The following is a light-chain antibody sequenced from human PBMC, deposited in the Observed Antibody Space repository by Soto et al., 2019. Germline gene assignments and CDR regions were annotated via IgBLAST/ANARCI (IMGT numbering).Light chain of an antibody. CDR2: EGT. CDR3: CSYAGSRTFV. J-gene: IGLJ2*01. CDR1: SSDVGAYNL. V-gene: IGLV2-23*01. Sequence: QSVLTQPASVSGSPEQSITISCTGTSSDVGAYNLVPWYQQLPGKAPRLIIYEGTKRPSGISHRFSGPKSDNTASLTISGLRAEDEAHYHCCSYAGSRTFVFGGGTK.